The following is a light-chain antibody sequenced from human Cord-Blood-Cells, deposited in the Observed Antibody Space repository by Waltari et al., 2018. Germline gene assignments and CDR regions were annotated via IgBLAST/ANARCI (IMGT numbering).Light chain of an antibody. V-gene: IGKV3-15*01. CDR3: QQYNNWPQT. J-gene: IGKJ2*01. Sequence: EIVMTQSPATLSVSPGERATLSCRASQSVSSNLAWYQQKPGQATRLLIYGASTRATGIPARFSGSGSGTEFTLTISSLQSEDFAVYYCQQYNNWPQTFGQGIKLEIK. CDR1: QSVSSN. CDR2: GAS.